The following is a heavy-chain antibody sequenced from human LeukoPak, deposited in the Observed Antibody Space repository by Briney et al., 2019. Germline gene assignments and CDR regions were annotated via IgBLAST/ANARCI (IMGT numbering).Heavy chain of an antibody. CDR1: GYTFTGYY. V-gene: IGHV1-2*02. J-gene: IGHJ5*02. Sequence: EASVKVSCKASGYTFTGYYMHWVRQAPGQGLEWMGWINPNSGGTNYAQKFQGRVTITADKSTSTAYMELSSLRSEDTAVYYCASMYYDFWSGYYSVQGWFDPWGQGTLVTVSS. CDR2: INPNSGGT. CDR3: ASMYYDFWSGYYSVQGWFDP. D-gene: IGHD3-3*01.